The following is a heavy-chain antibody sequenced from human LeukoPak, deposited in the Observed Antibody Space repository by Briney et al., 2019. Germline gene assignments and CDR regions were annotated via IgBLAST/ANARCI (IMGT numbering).Heavy chain of an antibody. CDR1: GGSISPYF. Sequence: SETLSLTCTVSGGSISPYFWSWIRRPPGKGLEWIGYISYTGSTNYNPSLKSRVTISVDTSKNQFSLQLTSVTAADTAVYYCARDDYRGVTNFDPWGQGTLVTVSS. V-gene: IGHV4-59*01. J-gene: IGHJ5*02. CDR3: ARDDYRGVTNFDP. D-gene: IGHD3-10*01. CDR2: ISYTGST.